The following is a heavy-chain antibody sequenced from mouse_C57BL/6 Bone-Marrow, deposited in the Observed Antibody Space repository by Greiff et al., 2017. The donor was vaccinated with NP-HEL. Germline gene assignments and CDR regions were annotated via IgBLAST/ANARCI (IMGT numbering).Heavy chain of an antibody. V-gene: IGHV1-69*01. J-gene: IGHJ3*01. CDR2: IDPSDSYT. CDR1: GYTFTSYW. CDR3: ARSGANWVFAY. D-gene: IGHD4-1*01. Sequence: QVQLQQPGAELVMPGASVKLSCKASGYTFTSYWMHWVKQRPGQGLEWIGEIDPSDSYTNYNQKFKGKSTLTVDKSSSTAYMQLSSLTSEDSAVYYCARSGANWVFAYWGQGTLVTVSA.